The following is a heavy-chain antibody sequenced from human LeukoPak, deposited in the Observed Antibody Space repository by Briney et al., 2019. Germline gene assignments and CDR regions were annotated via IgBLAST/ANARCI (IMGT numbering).Heavy chain of an antibody. V-gene: IGHV4-34*01. D-gene: IGHD6-19*01. CDR1: GGSFGGYY. CDR2: INHSGST. J-gene: IGHJ3*02. Sequence: SETLSLTCAVYGGSFGGYYWSWIRQPPGKGLEWIGEINHSGSTNYNPSLKSRVTISVDTSKNQFSLKLSSVTAADTAVYYCARGRRTVAGTRNAFDIWGQGTMVTVSS. CDR3: ARGRRTVAGTRNAFDI.